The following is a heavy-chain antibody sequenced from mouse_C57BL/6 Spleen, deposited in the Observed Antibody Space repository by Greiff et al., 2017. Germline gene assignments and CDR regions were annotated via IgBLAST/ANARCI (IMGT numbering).Heavy chain of an antibody. CDR3: ARGWDGYYGGFAY. D-gene: IGHD2-3*01. J-gene: IGHJ3*01. Sequence: QVQLQQSGPELVKPGASVKISCKASGYSFTSYYIHWVKQRPGQGLEWIGWIYPGSGNTKYNEKFKGKATLTANTSSSTAYMQLSSLTSEDSAVYYCARGWDGYYGGFAYWGQGTLVTVSA. CDR2: IYPGSGNT. CDR1: GYSFTSYY. V-gene: IGHV1-66*01.